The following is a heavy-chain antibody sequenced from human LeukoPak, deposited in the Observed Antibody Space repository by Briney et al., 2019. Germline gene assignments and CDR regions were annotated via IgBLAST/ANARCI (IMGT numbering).Heavy chain of an antibody. CDR1: GFAVSSNY. CDR3: ARLTMVLAFDI. V-gene: IGHV3-53*01. D-gene: IGHD4/OR15-4a*01. Sequence: GGSLRLSCAASGFAVSSNYMSWVRQAPGKGLEWVSVIYSGGSTYYADSVKGRFTISRDNSKNTLYLQMNSLRAEDTAVYYCARLTMVLAFDIWGRGTMVTVSS. J-gene: IGHJ3*02. CDR2: IYSGGST.